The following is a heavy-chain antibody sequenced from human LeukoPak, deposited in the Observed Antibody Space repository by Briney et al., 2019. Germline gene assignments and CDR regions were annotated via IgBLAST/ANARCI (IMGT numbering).Heavy chain of an antibody. CDR2: ISYDGSNK. J-gene: IGHJ6*03. CDR1: GFTFNTYA. CDR3: AKSGVVWFGEFSPKRCYYMDV. V-gene: IGHV3-30*18. D-gene: IGHD3-10*01. Sequence: PGGSLRLSCAASGFTFNTYAMSWVRQAPGKGLEWVAVISYDGSNKYYADSVKGRFTISRDNSKNTLYLQMNSLRAEDTAVYYCAKSGVVWFGEFSPKRCYYMDVWGKGTTVTVSS.